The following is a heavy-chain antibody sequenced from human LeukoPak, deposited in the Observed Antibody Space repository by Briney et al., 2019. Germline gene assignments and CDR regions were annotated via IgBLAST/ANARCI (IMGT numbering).Heavy chain of an antibody. CDR1: GDSISSTTYY. Sequence: PSETLSLTCSVSGDSISSTTYYCGWIRQSPGKGLEWIGSIYYSGSTYYNPSLKSRVTISVDTSKSQCSLKLSSVTAADTAVYYCARDRWGYWFDPWGQGTLVTVSS. CDR2: IYYSGST. J-gene: IGHJ5*02. D-gene: IGHD7-27*01. CDR3: ARDRWGYWFDP. V-gene: IGHV4-39*07.